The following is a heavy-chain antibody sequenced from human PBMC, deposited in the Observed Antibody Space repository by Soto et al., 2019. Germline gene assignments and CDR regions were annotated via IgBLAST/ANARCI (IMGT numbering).Heavy chain of an antibody. Sequence: EVQLVESGGGLVQPGGSLRLSCAASGFTITNSWMHWVRQDPEKGLVWVSHINSDGSTTTYADSVRGRFTISRDNAKNTLYLHMNSLRFEDTAVYYCARDRDYGMAVGGQGTTVIVSS. CDR2: INSDGSTT. CDR1: GFTITNSW. D-gene: IGHD3-10*01. CDR3: ARDRDYGMAV. J-gene: IGHJ6*02. V-gene: IGHV3-74*01.